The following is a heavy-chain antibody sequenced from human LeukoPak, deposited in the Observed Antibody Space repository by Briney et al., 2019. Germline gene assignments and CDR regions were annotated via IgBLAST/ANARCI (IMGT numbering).Heavy chain of an antibody. J-gene: IGHJ4*02. CDR1: GFTFSTYP. Sequence: GGSLRLSCAASGFTFSTYPISWVRQAPGKGLEWVSAISSGGTDTYYADTVKGRFTISRDNSKNTLYPQMNSLRAEDTAVYYCARDTRETPFDYWGQGTLVTVSS. CDR2: ISSGGTDT. CDR3: ARDTRETPFDY. D-gene: IGHD5-24*01. V-gene: IGHV3-23*01.